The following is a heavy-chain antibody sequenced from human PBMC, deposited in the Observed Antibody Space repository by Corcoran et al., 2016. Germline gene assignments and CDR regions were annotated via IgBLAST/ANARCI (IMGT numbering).Heavy chain of an antibody. CDR1: GGSFSGYY. V-gene: IGHV4-34*01. Sequence: QVQLQQWGAGLLKPSETLSLTCAVYGGSFSGYYWSWIRQPPGKGLEWIGEINHSGSTNYNPSLKSRVTISVDTSKNQFSLKLSSVTAADTAVYYCARGARRRYFDYWGQGTLVTVSS. J-gene: IGHJ4*02. CDR2: INHSGST. CDR3: ARGARRRYFDY. D-gene: IGHD6-6*01.